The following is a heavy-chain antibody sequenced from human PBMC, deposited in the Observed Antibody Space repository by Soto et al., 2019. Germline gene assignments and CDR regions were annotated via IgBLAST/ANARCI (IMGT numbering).Heavy chain of an antibody. Sequence: SETLSLTCTVSGDSVTSVSDYWSWIRQPPGKGLEWIGYIYYSGSADYNPSLGSRVTISIDTSKNQFSLKLTSVTAADTAVYYCARGVGFGYYYYHMDLWGQGTTVT. V-gene: IGHV4-61*01. D-gene: IGHD3-10*01. CDR2: IYYSGSA. CDR1: GDSVTSVSDY. CDR3: ARGVGFGYYYYHMDL. J-gene: IGHJ6*02.